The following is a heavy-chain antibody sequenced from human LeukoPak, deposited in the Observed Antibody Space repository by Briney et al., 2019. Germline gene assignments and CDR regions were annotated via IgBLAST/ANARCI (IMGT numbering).Heavy chain of an antibody. CDR1: GFTFSSYA. CDR2: VSGSGGTT. Sequence: GGSLRLSCAASGFTFSSYAMTWVRQAPGKGLEWISAVSGSGGTTYYADSMKGQFTISRDNSKNTLYLQMNSLRAEDTAVYYCATQQQPVPGYWGQGTLVTVSS. V-gene: IGHV3-23*01. D-gene: IGHD6-13*01. CDR3: ATQQQPVPGY. J-gene: IGHJ4*02.